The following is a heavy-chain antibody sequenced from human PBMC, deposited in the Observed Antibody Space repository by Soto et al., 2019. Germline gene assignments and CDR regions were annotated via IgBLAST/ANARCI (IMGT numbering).Heavy chain of an antibody. CDR3: AKGSATIIVTGTRNWDY. D-gene: IGHD6-19*01. V-gene: IGHV3-74*01. J-gene: IGHJ4*02. Sequence: PGGSLRLSCAASKFTITSYWMHWVRQAPGKGLVWVSRINSDGSSISYADAVKGRFTISRDNAKNTLYLQMNSLRVEDTAVYYCAKGSATIIVTGTRNWDYWGQGTLVTVSS. CDR1: KFTITSYW. CDR2: INSDGSSI.